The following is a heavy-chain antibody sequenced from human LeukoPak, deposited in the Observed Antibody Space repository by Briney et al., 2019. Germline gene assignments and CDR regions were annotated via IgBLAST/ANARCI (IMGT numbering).Heavy chain of an antibody. CDR2: IYYSGST. J-gene: IGHJ2*01. V-gene: IGHV4-59*12. Sequence: SETLSLTCTVSGGSISSYYWSWIRQPPGKGLEWIGYIYYSGSTNYNPSLKSRVTMSVDTSKNQFSLKLSSVTAADTAVYYCARDYYDSSGYYDHYWYFDLWGRGTLVTVSS. D-gene: IGHD3-22*01. CDR3: ARDYYDSSGYYDHYWYFDL. CDR1: GGSISSYY.